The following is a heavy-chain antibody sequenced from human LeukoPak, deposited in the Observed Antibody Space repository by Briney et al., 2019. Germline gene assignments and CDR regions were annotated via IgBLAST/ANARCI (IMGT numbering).Heavy chain of an antibody. D-gene: IGHD6-19*01. Sequence: GESLKISCKTSGYRFTSHWIAWVRQTPGKGLEWMGIIHPDDSETKYSPSFQGHVTISVDKSISTAYLQWSSLKASDTAMYYCARQPSGYSSGWPFDYWGQGTLVTVSS. CDR3: ARQPSGYSSGWPFDY. CDR1: GYRFTSHW. V-gene: IGHV5-51*01. CDR2: IHPDDSET. J-gene: IGHJ4*02.